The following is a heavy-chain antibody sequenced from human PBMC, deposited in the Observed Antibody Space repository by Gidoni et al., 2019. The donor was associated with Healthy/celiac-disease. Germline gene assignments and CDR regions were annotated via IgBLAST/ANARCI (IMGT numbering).Heavy chain of an antibody. V-gene: IGHV3-49*04. CDR2: IRSKAYGGTT. J-gene: IGHJ3*02. Sequence: EVQLVESGGGLVQPGRSLRLSCTASGFTFGDYAMSWVRQAPGKGLEWVGFIRSKAYGGTTEYAASVKGRFTISRDDSKSIAYLQMNSLKTEDTAVYYCTRDHGGSYYGSAFDIWGQGTMVTVSS. CDR3: TRDHGGSYYGSAFDI. CDR1: GFTFGDYA. D-gene: IGHD1-26*01.